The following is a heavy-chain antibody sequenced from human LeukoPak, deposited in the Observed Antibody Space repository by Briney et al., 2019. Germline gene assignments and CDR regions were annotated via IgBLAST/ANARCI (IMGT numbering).Heavy chain of an antibody. CDR2: ISSSSSTI. CDR3: AKVAHYYGSGSYYEYYFDY. J-gene: IGHJ4*02. D-gene: IGHD3-10*01. Sequence: GGSLRLSCAASGFTFSSYSMNWVRQAPGKGLEWVSYISSSSSTIYYADSVKGRFTISRDNAKNSLYLQMNSLRAEDTAVYYCAKVAHYYGSGSYYEYYFDYWGQGTLVTVSS. CDR1: GFTFSSYS. V-gene: IGHV3-48*01.